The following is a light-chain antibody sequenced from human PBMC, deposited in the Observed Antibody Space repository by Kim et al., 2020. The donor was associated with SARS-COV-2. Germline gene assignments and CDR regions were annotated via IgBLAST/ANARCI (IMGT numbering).Light chain of an antibody. CDR3: QAWDSSTYV. V-gene: IGLV3-1*01. J-gene: IGLJ1*01. Sequence: YELTQPPSVSVSPGQTASITCSGDKLGDKYACWYQQKPGQSPVLVIYQDRKRPSGIPERFSGSNSGNTATLTISGTQAMDEGDYYCQAWDSSTYVFGTG. CDR1: KLGDKY. CDR2: QDR.